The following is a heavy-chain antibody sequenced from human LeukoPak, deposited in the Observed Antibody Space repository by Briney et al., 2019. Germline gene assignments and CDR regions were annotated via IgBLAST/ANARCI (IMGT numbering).Heavy chain of an antibody. D-gene: IGHD3-22*01. CDR2: IGAGGDT. CDR3: AKGSYYDSSGSFYFDY. J-gene: IGHJ4*02. V-gene: IGHV3-23*01. CDR1: GFTFASYH. Sequence: GRSLRLSCAASGFTFASYHMNWVRQAPGKGLDWVSTIGAGGDTYYADSVKGRFTISRDNSKNTLYVQVNSLGTEDTAAYYCAKGSYYDSSGSFYFDYWGQGTLVTVSS.